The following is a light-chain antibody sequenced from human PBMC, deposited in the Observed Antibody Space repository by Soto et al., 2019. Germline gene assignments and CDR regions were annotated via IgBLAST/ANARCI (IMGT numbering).Light chain of an antibody. CDR3: SSYTSGGNYV. Sequence: QSVLTQPASVSGSPGQSITISCTGTSSDVAAYNYVSWYQQHPGKAPKLMVYDVSNRPSGVSNRFSGSKSGNTASRTISGLQAEDEADYYCSSYTSGGNYVFGTGTKVTVL. J-gene: IGLJ1*01. CDR1: SSDVAAYNY. V-gene: IGLV2-14*03. CDR2: DVS.